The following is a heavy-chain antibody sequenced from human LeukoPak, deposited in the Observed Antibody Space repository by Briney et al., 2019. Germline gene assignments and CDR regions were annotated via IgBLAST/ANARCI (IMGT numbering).Heavy chain of an antibody. CDR2: IYPGDSDT. J-gene: IGHJ3*02. Sequence: GESLKISCKGSGYSFSNSWIGWVRQMPGKGLEWMGIIYPGDSDTRYSPSFQGQVTISADKSISTAYLQWSSLKASDTAMYYCARSLSSNAFDIWGQGTMVTVSS. D-gene: IGHD1-26*01. CDR1: GYSFSNSW. CDR3: ARSLSSNAFDI. V-gene: IGHV5-51*01.